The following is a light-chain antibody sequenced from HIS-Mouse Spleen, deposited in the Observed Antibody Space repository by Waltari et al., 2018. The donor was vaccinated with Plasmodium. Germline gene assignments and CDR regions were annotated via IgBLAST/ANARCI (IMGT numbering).Light chain of an antibody. CDR3: CSYAGSYTLV. J-gene: IGLJ2*01. Sequence: QSALTQPRSVSGSPGQSVTISCTGTSSDVGGYNYVSWYQQHPGKAPKRRIDDVSKRPSGVPERFSGSKAGNTASLTISGLQAEDEADYSCCSYAGSYTLVFGGGTKLTVL. CDR2: DVS. CDR1: SSDVGGYNY. V-gene: IGLV2-11*01.